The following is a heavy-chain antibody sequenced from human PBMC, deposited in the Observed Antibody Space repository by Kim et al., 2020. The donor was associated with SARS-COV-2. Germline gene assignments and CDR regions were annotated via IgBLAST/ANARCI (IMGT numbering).Heavy chain of an antibody. J-gene: IGHJ6*02. CDR1: GFTFSSYD. D-gene: IGHD3-10*01. CDR3: ARGTYGSGDCMDV. Sequence: GGSLRLSCAASGFTFSSYDMHWVRQATGKGLEWVSAIGTAGDTYYPGSVKGRFTISRENAKNSLYLQMNSLRAGDTAVYYCARGTYGSGDCMDVWGQGTTVTFSS. V-gene: IGHV3-13*04. CDR2: IGTAGDT.